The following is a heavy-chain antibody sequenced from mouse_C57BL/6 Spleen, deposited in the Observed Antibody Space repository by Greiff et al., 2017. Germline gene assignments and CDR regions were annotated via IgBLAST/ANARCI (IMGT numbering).Heavy chain of an antibody. D-gene: IGHD2-3*01. CDR1: GYTFTSYW. V-gene: IGHV1-61*01. CDR2: IYPSDSET. Sequence: VQLQQPGAELVRPGSSVKLSCKASGYTFTSYWMDWVKQRPGQGLEWIGNIYPSDSETHYNQKFKDKATLTVDKSSSTAYMQLSSLTSEDSAVYYCARDDGGYYYAMDYWGQGTSVTVSS. CDR3: ARDDGGYYYAMDY. J-gene: IGHJ4*01.